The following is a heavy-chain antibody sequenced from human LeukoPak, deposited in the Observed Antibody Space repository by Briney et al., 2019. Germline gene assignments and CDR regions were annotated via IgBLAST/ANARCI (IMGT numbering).Heavy chain of an antibody. CDR3: ARVARTLYCGGDCPHDAFDI. Sequence: SVKVSCKASGGTFSSYAISWVRQAPGQGLEWMGGIIPIFGTANYAQKFQGRVTITADESTSTTYMELSSLRSEDTAVYYCARVARTLYCGGDCPHDAFDIWGQGTMVTVSS. D-gene: IGHD2-21*02. CDR2: IIPIFGTA. J-gene: IGHJ3*02. CDR1: GGTFSSYA. V-gene: IGHV1-69*13.